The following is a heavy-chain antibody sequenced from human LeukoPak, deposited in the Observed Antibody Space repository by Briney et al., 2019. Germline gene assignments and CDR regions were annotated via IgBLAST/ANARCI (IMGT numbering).Heavy chain of an antibody. J-gene: IGHJ6*02. CDR2: ISGSGGTT. Sequence: GGSLRLSCAASGFTFNNYAMNWVRQAPGKGLEWVSVISGSGGTTYYAGSVKGRFTISRDSSKNTLYLQMNSLRAEDTAVYHCAKVSGGGLYYDGMDVWGQGTTVTVSS. D-gene: IGHD1-14*01. CDR1: GFTFNNYA. V-gene: IGHV3-23*01. CDR3: AKVSGGGLYYDGMDV.